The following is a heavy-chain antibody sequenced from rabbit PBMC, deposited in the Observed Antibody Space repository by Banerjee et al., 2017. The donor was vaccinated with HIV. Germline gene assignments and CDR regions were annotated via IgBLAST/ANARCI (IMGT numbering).Heavy chain of an antibody. CDR3: ARDLAGVIGWNFDL. Sequence: QEQLVESGGGLVQPGGSLTLSCQTSGFDLNFHYMSWVRQAPGKGLEWIACINTSSGNTVYATWAKGRFTISRTSSTTVALQMTSLTAADTATYFCARDLAGVIGWNFDLWGQGTLVTVS. CDR1: GFDLNFHYM. CDR2: INTSSGNT. J-gene: IGHJ4*01. D-gene: IGHD4-1*01. V-gene: IGHV1S45*01.